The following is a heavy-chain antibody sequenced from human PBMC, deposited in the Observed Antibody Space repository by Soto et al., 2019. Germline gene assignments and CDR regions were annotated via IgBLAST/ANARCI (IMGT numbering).Heavy chain of an antibody. D-gene: IGHD2-21*02. V-gene: IGHV3-49*04. CDR1: GFTFGDYA. Sequence: GGSLRLSCTASGFTFGDYAMSWVRQAPGEGLEWVGFIRSQVFGGTAEHAASVKGRFTISRDDSKGIAYLQMNSLKTEDTAVYFCTGAGCGGDCYPPRFYDYWGQGSLVTVSS. CDR3: TGAGCGGDCYPPRFYDY. J-gene: IGHJ4*02. CDR2: IRSQVFGGTA.